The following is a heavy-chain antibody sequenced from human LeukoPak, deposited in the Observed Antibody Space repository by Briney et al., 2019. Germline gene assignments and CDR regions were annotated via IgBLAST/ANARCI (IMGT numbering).Heavy chain of an antibody. Sequence: SETLSLTCAVYGGSFSGYYWSWIRQPPGKGLGWIGEINHSGSTNYNPSLKSRVTISVDTSKNQFSLKLSSVTAADTAVYYCARARYDYVWGSYRSANWFDPWGQGTLVTVSS. CDR3: ARARYDYVWGSYRSANWFDP. D-gene: IGHD3-16*02. V-gene: IGHV4-34*01. CDR1: GGSFSGYY. CDR2: INHSGST. J-gene: IGHJ5*02.